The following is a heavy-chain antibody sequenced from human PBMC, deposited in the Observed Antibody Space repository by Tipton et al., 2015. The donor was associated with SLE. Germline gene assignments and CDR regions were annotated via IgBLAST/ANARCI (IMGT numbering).Heavy chain of an antibody. V-gene: IGHV3-30*02. Sequence: SLRLSCAASGFTFSSYGMHWVRQAPGKGLEWVAFIRYDGSNKYYADSVKGRFTISRDNSKNTLYLQMNSLRAEDTAVYYCAKDGNADYYGSGRMGRFDYWGQGTLVTVSS. J-gene: IGHJ4*02. CDR1: GFTFSSYG. CDR3: AKDGNADYYGSGRMGRFDY. CDR2: IRYDGSNK. D-gene: IGHD3-10*01.